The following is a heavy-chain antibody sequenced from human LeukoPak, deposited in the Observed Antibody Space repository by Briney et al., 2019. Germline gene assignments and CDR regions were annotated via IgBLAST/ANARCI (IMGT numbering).Heavy chain of an antibody. CDR1: GFTFSNYE. CDR2: ISSSGGST. Sequence: GGSLRLSCAASGFTFSNYEMNWVRQAPGKGLEWVSYISSSGGSTYYADSVKGRFTISRDNSKNTEYLQMNSLRAEDTAVYYCAKDIVVVPAPVGYFDLWGRGTLVTVSS. CDR3: AKDIVVVPAPVGYFDL. V-gene: IGHV3-23*01. D-gene: IGHD2-2*01. J-gene: IGHJ2*01.